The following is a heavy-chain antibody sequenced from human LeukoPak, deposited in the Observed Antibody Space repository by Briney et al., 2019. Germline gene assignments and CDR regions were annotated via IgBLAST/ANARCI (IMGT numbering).Heavy chain of an antibody. Sequence: GGSLRLSCAASGFTFSSYWMSWVRQAPGKGLEWVANIKQDGSEKYYVDPVKGRFTISRDNAKNSLYLQMNSLRAEDTAVYYCARDAYIAAAGTFYFDYWGQGTLVTVSS. CDR2: IKQDGSEK. CDR1: GFTFSSYW. V-gene: IGHV3-7*01. CDR3: ARDAYIAAAGTFYFDY. D-gene: IGHD6-13*01. J-gene: IGHJ4*02.